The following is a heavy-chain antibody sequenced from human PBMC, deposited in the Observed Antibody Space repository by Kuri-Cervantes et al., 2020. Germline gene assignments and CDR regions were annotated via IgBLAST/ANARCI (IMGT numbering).Heavy chain of an antibody. CDR3: ARSMTTVTSRFAYYYYYGMDV. CDR2: INAGNGNT. Sequence: ASVKVSCKASGYTFTSYAMHWVRQAPGQRLEWMGWINAGNGNTKYSQKFQGRVTITRDTSASTAYMELSSLRSEDTAVYYCARSMTTVTSRFAYYYYYGMDVWGQETTVTVSS. CDR1: GYTFTSYA. D-gene: IGHD4-17*01. J-gene: IGHJ6*02. V-gene: IGHV1-3*01.